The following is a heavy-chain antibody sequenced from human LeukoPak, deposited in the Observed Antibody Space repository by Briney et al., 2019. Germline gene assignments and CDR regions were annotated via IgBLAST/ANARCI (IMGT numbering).Heavy chain of an antibody. D-gene: IGHD1-7*01. CDR1: GGSFSNYY. CDR2: INDSGRA. Sequence: SETLSLTCAVYGGSFSNYYWSWIRQPPGKGLEWLAEINDSGRANYNPSLMSRVTLSVDTSKNQFALRLTSVTATDTAVYYCARRWNYGRNYYIDVWGKGATVSVSS. V-gene: IGHV4-34*01. J-gene: IGHJ6*03. CDR3: ARRWNYGRNYYIDV.